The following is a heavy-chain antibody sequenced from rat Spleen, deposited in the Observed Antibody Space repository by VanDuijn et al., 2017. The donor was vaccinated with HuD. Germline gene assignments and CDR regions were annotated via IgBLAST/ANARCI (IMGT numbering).Heavy chain of an antibody. D-gene: IGHD4-3*01. J-gene: IGHJ4*01. CDR2: ISYSGST. V-gene: IGHV3-1*01. Sequence: EVQLQESGPGLVKPSQSLSLTCSVTGYSITSNYWGWIRKFPGNKMEWMGYISYSGSTSYNPSLKSRISITRDTSKNQVFLQFNSITTEDTATYYCARYRNSGYGVMDAWGQGASVTVSS. CDR3: ARYRNSGYGVMDA. CDR1: GYSITSNY.